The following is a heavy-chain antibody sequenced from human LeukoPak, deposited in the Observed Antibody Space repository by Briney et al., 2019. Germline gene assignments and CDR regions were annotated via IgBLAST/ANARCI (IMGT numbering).Heavy chain of an antibody. CDR3: ARDGEGGLDHLDS. V-gene: IGHV6-1*01. D-gene: IGHD3-16*01. J-gene: IGHJ4*02. Sequence: SQTLSLTCAISGDSVSSNSAAWNWIRQSPSRGLEWLGRTYYRSKWYTEYGLSVKSRITISPDTCKNQFSLQLNSVTPEDTAVYYCARDGEGGLDHLDSWGQGTLVIVSS. CDR2: TYYRSKWYT. CDR1: GDSVSSNSAA.